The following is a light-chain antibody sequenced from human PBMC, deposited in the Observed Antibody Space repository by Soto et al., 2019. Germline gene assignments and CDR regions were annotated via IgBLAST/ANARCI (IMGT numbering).Light chain of an antibody. Sequence: QSALTQPPSASGTPGQSVTISCTGTSSDIGYYKYVSWYQQHPGRAPKLIIYEVIKRPSGVPDRFSGSKSGNTASLTVSGLQAEDEADYYCSSYAGSNLGVLGTGTKVTVL. CDR3: SSYAGSNLGV. CDR1: SSDIGYYKY. CDR2: EVI. V-gene: IGLV2-8*01. J-gene: IGLJ1*01.